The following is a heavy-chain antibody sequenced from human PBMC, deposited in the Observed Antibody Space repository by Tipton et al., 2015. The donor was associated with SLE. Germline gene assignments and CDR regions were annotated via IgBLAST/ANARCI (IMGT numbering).Heavy chain of an antibody. CDR1: GGSISSGDYY. CDR3: AREVRPDLHYYMDV. CDR2: IYYSGST. J-gene: IGHJ6*03. V-gene: IGHV4-61*08. Sequence: TLSHTCTVSGGSISSGDYYWSWIRQPPGKGLEWIGYIYYSGSTNYNPSLKSRVTISVDTSKNQFSLKLSSVTAADTAVYYCAREVRPDLHYYMDVWGNGTTVTVSS.